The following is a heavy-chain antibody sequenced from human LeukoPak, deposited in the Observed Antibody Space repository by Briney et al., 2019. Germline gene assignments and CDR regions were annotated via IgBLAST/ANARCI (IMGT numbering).Heavy chain of an antibody. CDR3: ARAASIVVAELGGWYFDL. J-gene: IGHJ2*01. Sequence: SETLSLTCTVSGGSISSSSYYWGWIRQPPGKGLEWIGSIYYSGSTNYNPSLKSRVTISVDTSKNQFSLKLSSVTAADTAVYYCARAASIVVAELGGWYFDLWGRGTLVTVSS. V-gene: IGHV4-39*07. CDR2: IYYSGST. D-gene: IGHD3-22*01. CDR1: GGSISSSSYY.